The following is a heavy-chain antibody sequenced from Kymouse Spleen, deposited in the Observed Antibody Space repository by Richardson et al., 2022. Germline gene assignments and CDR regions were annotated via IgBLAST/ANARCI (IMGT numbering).Heavy chain of an antibody. V-gene: IGHV4-34*01. Sequence: QVQLQQWGAGLLKPSETLSLTCAVYGGSFSGYYWSWIRQPPGKGLEWIGEINHSGSTNYNPSLKSRVTISVDTSKNQFSLKLSSVTAADTAVYYCARGRGTGTTRYYGMDVWGQGTTVTVSS. CDR2: INHSGST. CDR1: GGSFSGYY. D-gene: IGHD1-7*01. CDR3: ARGRGTGTTRYYGMDV. J-gene: IGHJ6*02.